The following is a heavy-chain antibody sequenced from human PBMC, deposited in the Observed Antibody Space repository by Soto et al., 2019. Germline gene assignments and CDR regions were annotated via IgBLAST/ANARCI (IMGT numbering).Heavy chain of an antibody. V-gene: IGHV1-69*06. J-gene: IGHJ5*02. D-gene: IGHD5-12*01. Sequence: SVKVSCKASGGTFSSYAISWVRQAPGQGLEWMGGIIPIFGTANYAQKFQGRVTITADKSTSTAYMELSSLRSEDTAVYYCARDIHFLRSGGANWFDPWGQGTLATVSS. CDR1: GGTFSSYA. CDR2: IIPIFGTA. CDR3: ARDIHFLRSGGANWFDP.